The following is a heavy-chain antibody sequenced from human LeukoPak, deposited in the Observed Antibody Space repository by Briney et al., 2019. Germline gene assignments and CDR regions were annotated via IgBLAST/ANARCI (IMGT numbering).Heavy chain of an antibody. V-gene: IGHV3-53*01. CDR1: GFTVSSNY. D-gene: IGHD3-22*01. CDR2: IYSGGST. Sequence: PGGSLRLSCAASGFTVSSNYMSWVRQAPGKGLEWVSVIYSGGSTYYADSVKGRFTISRDNSKNTLYLQMNSLRAEDTAVYYCARGDYDSSGAFDYWGQGTLVTVSS. J-gene: IGHJ4*02. CDR3: ARGDYDSSGAFDY.